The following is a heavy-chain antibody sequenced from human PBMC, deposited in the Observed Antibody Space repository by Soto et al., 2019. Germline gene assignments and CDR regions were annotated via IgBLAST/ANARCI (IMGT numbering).Heavy chain of an antibody. J-gene: IGHJ4*02. CDR2: INSDGSDT. D-gene: IGHD3-9*01. CDR1: GFSRSTYW. V-gene: IGHV3-74*01. CDR3: ARDPPNTIPIYC. Sequence: PGGSLRLSCAASGFSRSTYWMVWVRQVPGKGLVFVSRINSDGSDTTYADSVKGRFTISRDNAKNTVYLQANSLTDEDTAMSYCARDPPNTIPIYCWGQGTLVTVSS.